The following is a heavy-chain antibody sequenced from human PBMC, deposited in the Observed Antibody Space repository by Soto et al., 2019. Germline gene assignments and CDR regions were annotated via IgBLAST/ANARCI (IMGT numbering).Heavy chain of an antibody. CDR1: GFTFSNSG. J-gene: IGHJ4*02. CDR2: INADGTST. CDR3: VKVLARGVGVPRFYFDS. V-gene: IGHV3-74*01. D-gene: IGHD2-2*01. Sequence: PGGSLRLSCAASGFTFSNSGMHWVRQVSGKGLEWVSRINADGTSTSYADSVKGRFTISRDNAKNTLYLHVNSLSAEDTAVYYCVKVLARGVGVPRFYFDSWGQGALVTVSS.